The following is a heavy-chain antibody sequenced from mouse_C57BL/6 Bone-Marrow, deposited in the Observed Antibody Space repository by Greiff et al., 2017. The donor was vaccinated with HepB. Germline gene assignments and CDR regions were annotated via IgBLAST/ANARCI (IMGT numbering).Heavy chain of an antibody. V-gene: IGHV1-55*01. CDR2: IYPGSGST. CDR1: GYTFTSYW. J-gene: IGHJ2*01. Sequence: VQLQQPGAELVKPGASVKMSCKASGYTFTSYWITWVKQRPGQGLEWIGDIYPGSGSTNYNEKFKSKATLTVDTSSSTAYMQLSSLTSEDSAVYYCARRGSYYGGRGFDYWGQGTTLTVSS. D-gene: IGHD1-2*01. CDR3: ARRGSYYGGRGFDY.